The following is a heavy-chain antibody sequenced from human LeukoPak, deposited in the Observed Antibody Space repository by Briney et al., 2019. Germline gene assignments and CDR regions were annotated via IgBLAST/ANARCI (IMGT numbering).Heavy chain of an antibody. CDR3: ARDPGGVDDTFDI. J-gene: IGHJ3*02. CDR2: IYSGGST. CDR1: GFTVSSNY. D-gene: IGHD3-10*01. Sequence: PGGSLRLSCAASGFTVSSNYMSWVRQAPGKGLEWVSVIYSGGSTYYADSVKGRFTISRDNSKNTLYLQMNSLRAEDTAVYYCARDPGGVDDTFDIWGQGTMVTVSS. V-gene: IGHV3-66*02.